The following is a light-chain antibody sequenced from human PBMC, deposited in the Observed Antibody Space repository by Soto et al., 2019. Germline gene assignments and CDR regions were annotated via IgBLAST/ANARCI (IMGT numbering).Light chain of an antibody. CDR1: NIGSKS. J-gene: IGLJ2*01. CDR3: QVWDNSIDHVL. CDR2: DDS. V-gene: IGLV3-21*02. Sequence: SYELTQPPSVSVAPGQTARIPCGENNIGSKSVHWYQHKPGQAPVLVVYDDSDRPSGIPERFSGSNSGNTATLTINSVEAGDEADYYSQVWDNSIDHVLFGGGTKLTVL.